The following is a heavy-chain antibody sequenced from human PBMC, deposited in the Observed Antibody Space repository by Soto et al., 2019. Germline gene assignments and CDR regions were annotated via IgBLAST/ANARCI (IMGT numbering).Heavy chain of an antibody. J-gene: IGHJ5*02. D-gene: IGHD1-26*01. CDR1: GYTFTSYA. V-gene: IGHV1-3*01. CDR3: AREELAEGDWFDP. CDR2: INAGNGNT. Sequence: ASVKVSCKAPGYTFTSYAMHWVRQAPGQRLEWMGWINAGNGNTKYSQKFQGRVTITRDTSASTAYMELSSLRSEDTAVYYCAREELAEGDWFDPRGQGTLVIVSS.